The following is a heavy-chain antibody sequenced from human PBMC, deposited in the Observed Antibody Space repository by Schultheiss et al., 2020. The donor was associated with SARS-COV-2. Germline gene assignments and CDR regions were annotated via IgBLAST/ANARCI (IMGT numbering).Heavy chain of an antibody. Sequence: SETLSLTCTVSGGSISSYYWSWIRQPAGKGLEWIGRIYTSGSTNYNPSLKSRVTISVDKSKNQFSLKLSSVTAADTAVYYCARSNRAAAVNWFDPWGQGTLVTVSS. CDR3: ARSNRAAAVNWFDP. J-gene: IGHJ5*02. CDR1: GGSISSYY. CDR2: IYTSGST. V-gene: IGHV4-4*07. D-gene: IGHD6-13*01.